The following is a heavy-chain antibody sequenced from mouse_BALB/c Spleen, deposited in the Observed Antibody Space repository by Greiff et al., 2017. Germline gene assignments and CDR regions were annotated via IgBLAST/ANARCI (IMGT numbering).Heavy chain of an antibody. CDR1: GYTFTSYW. V-gene: IGHV1-69*02. J-gene: IGHJ2*01. CDR3: TRLGTTVVLDY. Sequence: VQLQQPGAELVRPGASVKLSCKASGYTFTSYWINWVKQRPGQGLEWIGNIYPSDSYTNYNQKFKDKATLTVDKSSSTAYMQLSSPTSEDSAVYYCTRLGTTVVLDYWGQGTTLTVSS. CDR2: IYPSDSYT. D-gene: IGHD1-1*01.